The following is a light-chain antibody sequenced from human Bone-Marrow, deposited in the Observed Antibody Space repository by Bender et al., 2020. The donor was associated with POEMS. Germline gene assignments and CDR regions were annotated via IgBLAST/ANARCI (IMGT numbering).Light chain of an antibody. CDR2: RTY. V-gene: IGLV1-47*01. Sequence: QSVLTQPPSASGTPGQTVTISCSGSKSNIGENDVHWYQQLPGAGPKVLIYRTYQRTSGVPDRFSGSKSGTSASLAIYGLRSEDEGDYYCQASDSSLSNLGVFGGGTKLTVL. J-gene: IGLJ3*02. CDR3: QASDSSLSNLGV. CDR1: KSNIGEND.